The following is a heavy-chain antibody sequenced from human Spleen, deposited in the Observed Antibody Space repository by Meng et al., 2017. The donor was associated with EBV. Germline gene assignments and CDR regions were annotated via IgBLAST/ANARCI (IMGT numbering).Heavy chain of an antibody. D-gene: IGHD6-13*01. CDR2: ISGSGGST. J-gene: IGHJ4*02. V-gene: IGHV3-23*04. Sequence: VQSVWPGGAWAQPGRSLSLSCAASGFTVSSYAMSWVRQAPGKGLEWVSAISGSGGSTYYADSVKGRFTISRDNSKNTLYLQMNSLRAEDTAVYYCAKEFASSSWIFDYWGQGTLVTVSS. CDR3: AKEFASSSWIFDY. CDR1: GFTVSSYA.